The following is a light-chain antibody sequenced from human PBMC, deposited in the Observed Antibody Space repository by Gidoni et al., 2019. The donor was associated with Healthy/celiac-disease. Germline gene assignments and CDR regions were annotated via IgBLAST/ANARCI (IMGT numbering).Light chain of an antibody. Sequence: QSALTQPASVSGSPGQSLTISCTGTISDVGSYNLVSWYQQHPGKAPKLMIYEGSKRPSGVSNRFSGSKSGNTASLTISGLQAEDEADYYCCSYAGSSTFAVFGGGTKLTVL. V-gene: IGLV2-23*03. CDR3: CSYAGSSTFAV. J-gene: IGLJ2*01. CDR1: ISDVGSYNL. CDR2: EGS.